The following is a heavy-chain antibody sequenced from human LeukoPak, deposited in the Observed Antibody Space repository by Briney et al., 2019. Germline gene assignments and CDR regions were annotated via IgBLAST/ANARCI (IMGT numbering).Heavy chain of an antibody. Sequence: ASVKVSCKASGYTFTSYDINWVRQATGQGLEWMGWMNPNSGNTGYAQKFQGRVTMTRNTSISTAYMELSSLRSEDTAVYYCARGLSVRNYDSSGYSYDYWGQGTLVTVSS. CDR1: GYTFTSYD. CDR2: MNPNSGNT. CDR3: ARGLSVRNYDSSGYSYDY. D-gene: IGHD3-22*01. J-gene: IGHJ4*02. V-gene: IGHV1-8*01.